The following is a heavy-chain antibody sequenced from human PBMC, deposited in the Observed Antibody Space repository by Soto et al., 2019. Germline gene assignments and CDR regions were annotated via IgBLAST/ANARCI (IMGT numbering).Heavy chain of an antibody. J-gene: IGHJ4*02. V-gene: IGHV4-30-2*01. D-gene: IGHD3-3*01. Sequence: QLQLQESGSGLVKPSQTLSLTCAVSGGSISSGGFSWSWIRQPPGKGMEWIGYIYHNGSTSYNPSLKSRVTISVDRSKNRFSLKLSSVTAADTAVYYCARVVFDFWSGTSQYDFDYWGQGTLVTVSS. CDR1: GGSISSGGFS. CDR2: IYHNGST. CDR3: ARVVFDFWSGTSQYDFDY.